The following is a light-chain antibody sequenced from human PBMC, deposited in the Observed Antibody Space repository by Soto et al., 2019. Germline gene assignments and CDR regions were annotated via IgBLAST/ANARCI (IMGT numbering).Light chain of an antibody. CDR2: EGS. CDR3: CLYAASGV. CDR1: SSDVGSYNL. Sequence: QSVLTQPASVSGSPGQSITISCTGTSSDVGSYNLVSWYQQHPGKAPKLMIYEGSKRPSGVSNRFSGSKSGNTASLTISGLQAEDEADYYCCLYAASGVFGTGTKVTVL. V-gene: IGLV2-23*01. J-gene: IGLJ1*01.